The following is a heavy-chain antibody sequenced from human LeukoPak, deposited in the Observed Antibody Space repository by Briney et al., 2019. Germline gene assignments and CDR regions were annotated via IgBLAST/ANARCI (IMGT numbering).Heavy chain of an antibody. Sequence: PGGSLRLSRAASGFTFSDYYMSWIRQAPGKGLEWVSYISSSGSTIYYADSVKGRFTISRDNAKNSLYLQMNSLRAEDTAVYYCARSYSSSWRGYDYWGQGTLVTVSS. V-gene: IGHV3-11*04. D-gene: IGHD6-13*01. CDR1: GFTFSDYY. CDR3: ARSYSSSWRGYDY. J-gene: IGHJ4*02. CDR2: ISSSGSTI.